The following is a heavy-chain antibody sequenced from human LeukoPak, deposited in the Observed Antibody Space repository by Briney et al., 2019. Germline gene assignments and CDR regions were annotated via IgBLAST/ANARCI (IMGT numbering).Heavy chain of an antibody. J-gene: IGHJ3*02. CDR2: ISAYNGNT. D-gene: IGHD4-17*01. CDR1: GYTFTSYG. CDR3: ARNDVALRAAFDI. Sequence: ASVKVSCKASGYTFTSYGISWVRQAPGQGLEWMGWISAYNGNTNYAQKFQGRVTMTRDTSISTAYMELSRLRSDDTAVYYCARNDVALRAAFDIWGQGTMVTVSS. V-gene: IGHV1-18*01.